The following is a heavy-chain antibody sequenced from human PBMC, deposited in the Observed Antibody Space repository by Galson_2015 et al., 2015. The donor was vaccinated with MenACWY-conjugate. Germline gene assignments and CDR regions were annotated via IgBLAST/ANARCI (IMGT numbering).Heavy chain of an antibody. CDR3: ASSGPYSSAFDY. Sequence: SVKVSCKASGYTFTSYAMHWVRQAPGQRLEWIGWINAGSGNTKYSQKFQGRVTITRDTSASTAYMELSSLRSEDTAVYYCASSGPYSSAFDYWGRGTLVTVSS. CDR1: GYTFTSYA. J-gene: IGHJ4*02. V-gene: IGHV1-3*01. D-gene: IGHD6-19*01. CDR2: INAGSGNT.